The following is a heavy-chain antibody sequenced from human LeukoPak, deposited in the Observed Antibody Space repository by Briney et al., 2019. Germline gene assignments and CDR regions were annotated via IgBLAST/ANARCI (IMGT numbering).Heavy chain of an antibody. CDR3: AKISGGSGTPFDY. CDR1: GFTFSSYA. J-gene: IGHJ4*02. Sequence: PGGSLRLSCAASGFTFSSYAMHWVRQAPGKGLEWVAVISYDGSNKYYADSVKGRFTISRDNSKNTLYLQMNSLRAEDTAVYYCAKISGGSGTPFDYWGQGTLVTVSS. D-gene: IGHD3-10*01. V-gene: IGHV3-30*18. CDR2: ISYDGSNK.